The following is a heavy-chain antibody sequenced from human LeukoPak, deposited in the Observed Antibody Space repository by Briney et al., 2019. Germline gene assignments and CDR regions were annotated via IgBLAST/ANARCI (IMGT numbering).Heavy chain of an antibody. CDR1: GYTFTGYY. D-gene: IGHD6-19*01. Sequence: ASVKISCKASGYTFTGYYMHWVRQDPGQGLERMGWMNTNSGGTNYAHKFQGRVTMTRDTSISTDYMELSRLRSDDTAVYYCARDSSGWPHYWGQGSLVSVSS. CDR2: MNTNSGGT. CDR3: ARDSSGWPHY. J-gene: IGHJ4*02. V-gene: IGHV1-2*07.